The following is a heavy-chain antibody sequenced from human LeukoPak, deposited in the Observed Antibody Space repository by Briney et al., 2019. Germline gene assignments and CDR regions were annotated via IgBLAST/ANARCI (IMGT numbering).Heavy chain of an antibody. D-gene: IGHD1/OR15-1a*01. CDR3: ARAVRNTIWDNYYSDY. CDR2: INHSGST. J-gene: IGHJ4*02. CDR1: DGSFSGFY. V-gene: IGHV4-34*01. Sequence: SETLSLTCAVYDGSFSGFYWSWIRQPPGKGLEWIGEINHSGSTNYNPSLKSRVTMSVDTSKNQFSLRLSSVTAADTAVYYCARAVRNTIWDNYYSDYWGQGTLVTVSS.